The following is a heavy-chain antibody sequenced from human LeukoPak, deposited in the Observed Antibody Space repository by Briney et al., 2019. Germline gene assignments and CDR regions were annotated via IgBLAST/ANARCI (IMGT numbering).Heavy chain of an antibody. D-gene: IGHD3-10*01. J-gene: IGHJ4*02. CDR2: IYPGDSDT. CDR1: GYSFTTYW. Sequence: PGESLKISCQGSGYSFTTYWIAWVRQMPGKGLEWMGIIYPGDSDTRYNPSFQGQVTISADKSISTAHLQWTSLKAADTAMYYCARVRGTYSDYWGQGTLVTVSS. CDR3: ARVRGTYSDY. V-gene: IGHV5-51*01.